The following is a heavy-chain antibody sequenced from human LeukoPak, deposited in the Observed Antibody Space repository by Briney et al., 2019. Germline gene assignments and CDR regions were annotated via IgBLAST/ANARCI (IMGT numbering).Heavy chain of an antibody. V-gene: IGHV4-30-4*01. D-gene: IGHD3-22*01. J-gene: IGHJ4*02. CDR2: IYYSGST. Sequence: RPSETLSLTCTVSGGSISSGDYYWSWIRQPPGKGLEWIGYIYYSGSTYYNPSLKSRVTISVDTSKNQFSLKLSSVTAADTAVYYCARLGYYDSSGYWYYWGQGTLVTVSS. CDR1: GGSISSGDYY. CDR3: ARLGYYDSSGYWYY.